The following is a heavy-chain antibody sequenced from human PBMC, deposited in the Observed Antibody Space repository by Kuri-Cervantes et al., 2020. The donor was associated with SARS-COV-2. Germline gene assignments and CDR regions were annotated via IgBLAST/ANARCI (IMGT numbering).Heavy chain of an antibody. CDR2: IYHSGST. CDR1: GYSISSGYY. V-gene: IGHV4-38-2*02. D-gene: IGHD2-2*01. Sequence: SETLSLTCTVSGYSISSGYYWGWIRQPPGKGLEWIGSIYHSGSTYYNPSLKSRVTISADTSKNQFSLKLSSVTAADTAVYYCARASCSSTSCYGWFDPWGQGTLVTVS. J-gene: IGHJ5*02. CDR3: ARASCSSTSCYGWFDP.